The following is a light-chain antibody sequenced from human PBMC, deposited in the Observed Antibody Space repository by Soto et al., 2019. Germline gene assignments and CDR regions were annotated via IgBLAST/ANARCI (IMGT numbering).Light chain of an antibody. CDR1: SSDVGGYNY. Sequence: QSALNQPRSVSGSPGQSVTISCTGTSSDVGGYNYVSWYQQHPGKAPKLMIYDVSKRPSGVPDRFSGSKSGNTASLTISGLQAEDEADYYCCSYAGSYTLVFGGGTKVTVL. J-gene: IGLJ2*01. CDR2: DVS. CDR3: CSYAGSYTLV. V-gene: IGLV2-11*01.